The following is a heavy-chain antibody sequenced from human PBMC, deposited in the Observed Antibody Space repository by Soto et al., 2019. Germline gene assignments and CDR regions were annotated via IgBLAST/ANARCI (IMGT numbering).Heavy chain of an antibody. D-gene: IGHD3-22*01. V-gene: IGHV4-59*01. CDR1: ARACSSYC. CDR3: ARDTEDSSGYYYYY. CDR2: IYDSGST. J-gene: IGHJ4*02. Sequence: PSDSVCQTGTVPARACSSYCWCFIPQPPGKGLEWIGYIYDSGSTNYNPSLKSRVTISVDTSKNQFSLKLSSVTAADTAVYYCARDTEDSSGYYYYYWGRGNLVTVS.